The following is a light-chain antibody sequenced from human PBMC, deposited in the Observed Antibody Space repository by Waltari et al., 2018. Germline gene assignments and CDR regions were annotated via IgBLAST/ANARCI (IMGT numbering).Light chain of an antibody. V-gene: IGKV4-1*01. Sequence: DIVMTQSPDSLAVSLGEWATINCKSSQSVLSSSNNKNYSAGYQQKPGQPPRLLIYWASTRESGVPDRFSGSGSETDFTLTISSLQAEDVAVYYCQQYYSTPPLTFGGGTKVEIK. J-gene: IGKJ4*01. CDR3: QQYYSTPPLT. CDR2: WAS. CDR1: QSVLSSSNNKNY.